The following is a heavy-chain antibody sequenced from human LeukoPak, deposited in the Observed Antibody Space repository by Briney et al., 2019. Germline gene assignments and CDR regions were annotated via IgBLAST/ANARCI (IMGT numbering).Heavy chain of an antibody. CDR3: AKVDGSTWYYFDY. Sequence: GGSLRLSCAASGFTFSSYAMSWVRQAPGKGLEWVSSISGSGVSTYYPDSVKGRFTISRDNSKNTLYLEMNSLRAEDTAVYYCAKVDGSTWYYFDYWGQGTLVTVSS. J-gene: IGHJ4*02. CDR2: ISGSGVST. V-gene: IGHV3-23*01. D-gene: IGHD6-13*01. CDR1: GFTFSSYA.